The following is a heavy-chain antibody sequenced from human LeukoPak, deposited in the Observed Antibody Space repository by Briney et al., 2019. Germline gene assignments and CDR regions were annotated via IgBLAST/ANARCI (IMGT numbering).Heavy chain of an antibody. J-gene: IGHJ4*02. CDR2: ISDSGDIT. CDR1: GFAFSNQA. CDR3: ANPPSSLGAPMVPD. Sequence: GGSPRLTCAASGFAFSNQAMGWVRQASGKGLEWVSVISDSGDITYYADSVKGRFTISIDNSKSTLYLQMNSLSVEDTAVYFCANPPSSLGAPMVPDWGQGTLVTVSS. V-gene: IGHV3-23*01. D-gene: IGHD3-10*01.